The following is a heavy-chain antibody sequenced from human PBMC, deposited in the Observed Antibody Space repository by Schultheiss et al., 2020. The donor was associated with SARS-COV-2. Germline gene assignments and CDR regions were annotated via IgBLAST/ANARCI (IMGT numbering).Heavy chain of an antibody. CDR2: MNPNSGNT. J-gene: IGHJ6*02. D-gene: IGHD2-2*01. Sequence: ASVKVSCKASGYTFTGYYMHWVRQATGQGLEWMGWMNPNSGNTGYAQKFQGRVTMTRNTSISTAYMELSSLRSEDTAVYYCARDPPLPAAHTPHYYYGMDVWGQGTTVTVSS. CDR1: GYTFTGYY. CDR3: ARDPPLPAAHTPHYYYGMDV. V-gene: IGHV1-8*02.